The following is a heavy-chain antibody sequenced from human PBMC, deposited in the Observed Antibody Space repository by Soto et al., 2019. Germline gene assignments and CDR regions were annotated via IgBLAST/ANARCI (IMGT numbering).Heavy chain of an antibody. CDR1: GFTFTSSA. D-gene: IGHD6-19*01. Sequence: ASVKVSCKASGFTFTSSAVQCVRQARGQRLEWIGWIVVGSGNTNYAQKFQERVTITRDMSTSTAYMELSSLRSEDTAVYYCAADRQWLGSFDYWGQGTLVTVSS. CDR2: IVVGSGNT. J-gene: IGHJ4*02. V-gene: IGHV1-58*01. CDR3: AADRQWLGSFDY.